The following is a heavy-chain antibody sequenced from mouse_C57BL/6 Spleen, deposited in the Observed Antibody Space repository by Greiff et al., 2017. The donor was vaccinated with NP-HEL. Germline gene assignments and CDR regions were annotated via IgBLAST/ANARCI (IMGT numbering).Heavy chain of an antibody. J-gene: IGHJ3*01. Sequence: EVKLVESGGGLVKPGGSLKLSCAASGFTFSDYGMHWVRQAPEKGLEWVAYISSGSSTIYYADTVKGRFTISSDNAKKPLFLQMTSLRSEDTATYETGTTKDRFTSSRDNANNTRCRQMTSLRSEETAMYYCARGRDGSSSWFAYWGQGTLVTVSA. CDR3: GTTKDRFTSSRDNANNTRCRQMTSLRSEETAMYYCARGRDGSSSWFAY. D-gene: IGHD1-1*01. CDR1: GFTFSDYG. CDR2: ISSGSSTI. V-gene: IGHV5-17*01.